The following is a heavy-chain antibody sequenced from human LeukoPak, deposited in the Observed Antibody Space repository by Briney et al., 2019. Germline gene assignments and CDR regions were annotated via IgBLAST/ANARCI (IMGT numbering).Heavy chain of an antibody. CDR1: GGSISSGGYY. V-gene: IGHV4-30-2*01. J-gene: IGHJ4*02. CDR3: VYDSSGYYYNFDY. Sequence: SQTLSLTCTVSGGSISSGGYYWSWIRQPPGKGLEWIGYIYHSGSTYYNPSLKSRVTISVDTSKNHLSLKLTSVTAADTAMYYCVYDSSGYYYNFDYWGQGILVTVSS. D-gene: IGHD3-22*01. CDR2: IYHSGST.